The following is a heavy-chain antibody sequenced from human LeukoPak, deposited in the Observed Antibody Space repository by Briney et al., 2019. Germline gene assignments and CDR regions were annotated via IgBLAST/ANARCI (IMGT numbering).Heavy chain of an antibody. D-gene: IGHD2-2*01. J-gene: IGHJ4*02. CDR2: IYYSGST. CDR3: ARRDSYCSSTSCSNTFDY. Sequence: SETLSLTCTVSGGSISCSSYYWGWIRQPPGKGLEWIGSIYYSGSTYYNPSLKSRVTISVDTSKNQFSLKLSSVTAADTAVYYCARRDSYCSSTSCSNTFDYWGQGTLVTVSS. V-gene: IGHV4-39*01. CDR1: GGSISCSSYY.